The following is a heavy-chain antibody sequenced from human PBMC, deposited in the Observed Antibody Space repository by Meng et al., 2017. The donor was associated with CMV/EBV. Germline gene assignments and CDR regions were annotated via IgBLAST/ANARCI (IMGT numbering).Heavy chain of an antibody. Sequence: GESLKISCAASGFTFTTYSMNWVRQAPGKGLEWVSFISSSSSTIYYADSVKGRFTISRDNAKNSLYLQMNSLRAEDTAVYYCARGYCSSTSCAHDYWGQG. V-gene: IGHV3-48*04. D-gene: IGHD2-2*01. CDR2: ISSSSSTI. CDR3: ARGYCSSTSCAHDY. J-gene: IGHJ4*02. CDR1: GFTFTTYS.